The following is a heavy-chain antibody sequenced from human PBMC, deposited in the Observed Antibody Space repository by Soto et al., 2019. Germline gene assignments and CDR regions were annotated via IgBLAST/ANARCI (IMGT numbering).Heavy chain of an antibody. CDR2: ISWNSGSI. CDR1: GFTFDDYA. Sequence: DVQLVESGGGLVQPGRSLRLSCAASGFTFDDYAMHWVRQAPGKGLEWVSGISWNSGSIGYADSVKGRFTISRDNAKNSLYLQMNSLRAEDTALYYCAKDSSSWYAAFDYWGQGTLVTVSS. CDR3: AKDSSSWYAAFDY. J-gene: IGHJ4*02. V-gene: IGHV3-9*01. D-gene: IGHD6-13*01.